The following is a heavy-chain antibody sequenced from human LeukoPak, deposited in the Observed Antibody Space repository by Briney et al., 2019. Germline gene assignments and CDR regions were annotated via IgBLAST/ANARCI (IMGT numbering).Heavy chain of an antibody. CDR3: AREIPDAFDI. Sequence: ASVKVSCKASGYTFSSDGMSWVRQAPVQGPEWMGWISAYNGNTNYAQKLQGRVTMTTDTSTNTAYMELRSLRSDDTAVYYCAREIPDAFDIWGQGTMVTVSS. V-gene: IGHV1-18*01. CDR1: GYTFSSDG. CDR2: ISAYNGNT. J-gene: IGHJ3*02.